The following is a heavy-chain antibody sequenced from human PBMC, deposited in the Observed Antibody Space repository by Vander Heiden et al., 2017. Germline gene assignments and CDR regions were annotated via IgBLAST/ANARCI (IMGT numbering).Heavy chain of an antibody. J-gene: IGHJ6*02. CDR2: MKPNSGNT. V-gene: IGHV1-8*01. Sequence: QVQLVQSGAEVKKPGASVKVSCKASGYTFTSSDINWVRQATGQGLEWMGWMKPNSGNTGYAQKLQGRVTMTRNTSISTAYMELSSLRSEDTAVYYCARVTGGVLRGVGELLYHGMDVWGQGTTVTVSS. CDR3: ARVTGGVLRGVGELLYHGMDV. CDR1: GYTFTSSD. D-gene: IGHD3-10*01.